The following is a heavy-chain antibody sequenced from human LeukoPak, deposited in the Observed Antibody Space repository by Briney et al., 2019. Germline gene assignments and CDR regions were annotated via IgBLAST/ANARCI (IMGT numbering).Heavy chain of an antibody. CDR2: ISAYTGNT. D-gene: IGHD2-21*01. CDR1: GYTFMIYG. CDR3: ARRIDYFDY. J-gene: IGHJ4*02. Sequence: ASVTVSCKASGYTFMIYGISWVRQAPGQGGEWMGWISAYTGNTNYAQKVQGRVIITTDTSTSTAYMELRSLRSDDTAVYYCARRIDYFDYWGQGTLVTVSS. V-gene: IGHV1-18*01.